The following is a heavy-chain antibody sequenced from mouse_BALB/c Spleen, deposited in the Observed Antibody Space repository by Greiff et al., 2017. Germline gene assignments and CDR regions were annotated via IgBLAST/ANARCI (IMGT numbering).Heavy chain of an antibody. Sequence: QVQLQQSGPGLVAPSQSLSITCTVSGFSLTSYGVHWVSQPPGQGLEWLGVIWAGGSTNYNSALMSRLSISKDNSKSQVFLKMNSLQTDDTAMYYCAFTTATDAMDYWGQGTSVTVSS. CDR2: IWAGGST. D-gene: IGHD1-2*01. CDR1: GFSLTSYG. CDR3: AFTTATDAMDY. V-gene: IGHV2-9*02. J-gene: IGHJ4*01.